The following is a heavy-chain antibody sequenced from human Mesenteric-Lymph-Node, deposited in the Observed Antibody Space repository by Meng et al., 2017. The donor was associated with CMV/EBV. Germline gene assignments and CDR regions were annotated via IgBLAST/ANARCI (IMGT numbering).Heavy chain of an antibody. CDR2: IRYDGSDK. CDR3: ARAHRRNYGMDV. J-gene: IGHJ6*02. V-gene: IGHV3-30*02. Sequence: GGSLRLSCAASGFTVSSNYMSWVRQAPGKGLEWLAFIRYDGSDKYYADSVKGRFTIARDNAKNSLYLQMNSLRAEDTAIYYCARAHRRNYGMDVWGQGTTVTVSS. CDR1: GFTVSSNY.